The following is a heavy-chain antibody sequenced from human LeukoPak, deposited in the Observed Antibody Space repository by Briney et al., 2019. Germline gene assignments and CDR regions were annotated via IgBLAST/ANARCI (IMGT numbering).Heavy chain of an antibody. D-gene: IGHD1-7*01. CDR1: GFTFSSYT. J-gene: IGHJ4*02. V-gene: IGHV3-23*01. Sequence: GGSLRLSCAVSGFTFSSYTMHWVRQAPGKGLERVSVISDSGSTTYYADSVKGRFTISRDKNTLYLQMNSLRAEDTAVYYCAKGAGTNKGGYYFDYWGQGTPVTVSS. CDR3: AKGAGTNKGGYYFDY. CDR2: ISDSGSTT.